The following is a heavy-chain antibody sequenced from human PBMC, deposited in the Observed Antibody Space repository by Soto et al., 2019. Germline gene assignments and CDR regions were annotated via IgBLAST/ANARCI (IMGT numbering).Heavy chain of an antibody. D-gene: IGHD3-10*01. V-gene: IGHV3-23*01. CDR1: GFTFSSYA. CDR3: AKNIGSGSYYDYYYYGMDV. CDR2: ISGSGGST. Sequence: EVQLLESGGGLVQPGGSLRLSCAASGFTFSSYAMSWVRQAPGKGLEWVSAISGSGGSTYYAGSVKGRFTISRDNSKNTLYLQMTSLRAEDTAVYYCAKNIGSGSYYDYYYYGMDVWGQGTTVTVSS. J-gene: IGHJ6*02.